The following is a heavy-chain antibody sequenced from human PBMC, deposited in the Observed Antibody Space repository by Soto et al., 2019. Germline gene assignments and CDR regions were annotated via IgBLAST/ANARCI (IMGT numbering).Heavy chain of an antibody. Sequence: QLQLQESGPGLVKPSETLSLTCTVSGGSISRSSYYWDWIRQPPGKGLEWIGSIDYSGSTHYNPSLKSRVTISVDTSKNQFALKLSSVTAADTAVYYCATLWFGAADYWGQGTLVTVSS. J-gene: IGHJ4*02. V-gene: IGHV4-39*01. CDR1: GGSISRSSYY. D-gene: IGHD3-10*01. CDR2: IDYSGST. CDR3: ATLWFGAADY.